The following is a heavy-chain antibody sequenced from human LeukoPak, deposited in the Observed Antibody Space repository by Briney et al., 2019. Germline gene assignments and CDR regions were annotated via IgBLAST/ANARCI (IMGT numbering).Heavy chain of an antibody. CDR3: ARKGGSPFDY. J-gene: IGHJ4*02. CDR2: INHSGST. V-gene: IGHV4-34*01. CDR1: GGSFSGYY. Sequence: SETLSLTCAVYGGSFSGYYWSWIRQPPGKGLEWIGEINHSGSTNYNPSLKSRVTISVDTSKNQFSLKLSSVTAADTAVYYCARKGGSPFDYWGQGTPVTVSS. D-gene: IGHD3-16*01.